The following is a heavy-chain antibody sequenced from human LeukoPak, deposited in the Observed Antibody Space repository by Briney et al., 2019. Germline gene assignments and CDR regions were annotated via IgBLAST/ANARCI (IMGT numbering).Heavy chain of an antibody. J-gene: IGHJ4*02. CDR1: GFTFSSHL. D-gene: IGHD6-13*01. Sequence: PGGSLRLSCAASGFTFSSHLVAWLRQAPGKGLEWVANIKQDGSEIYYVDSVKGRFTISRDNAKNSLYLQMNSLRVEDTAVYFCARWRTSNWSEFDYWGQGTLVTVSS. V-gene: IGHV3-7*05. CDR3: ARWRTSNWSEFDY. CDR2: IKQDGSEI.